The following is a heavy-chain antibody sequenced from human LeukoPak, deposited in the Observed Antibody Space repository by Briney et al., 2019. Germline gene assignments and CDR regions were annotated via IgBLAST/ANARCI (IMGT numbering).Heavy chain of an antibody. CDR3: PTYSSSQGH. CDR2: IQYDGSYY. V-gene: IGHV3-30*02. D-gene: IGHD6-6*01. CDR1: GFRFSAYG. Sequence: GGSLRLSCAASGFRFSAYGMYWVRQAPGKGLEWVAFIQYDGSYYYYGDSVKGRFTISRDNSKNTLYLQMNSLRAEDTAVYYCPTYSSSQGHWGQGTLVTVSS. J-gene: IGHJ4*02.